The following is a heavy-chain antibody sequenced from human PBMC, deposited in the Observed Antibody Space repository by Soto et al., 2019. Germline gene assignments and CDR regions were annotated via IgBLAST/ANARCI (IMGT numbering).Heavy chain of an antibody. CDR1: NGSISSAIYY. J-gene: IGHJ5*02. CDR2: IYHSGST. D-gene: IGHD3-10*01. V-gene: IGHV4-39*01. CDR3: AGRISFASVQVYFGEISNYNWFDP. Sequence: ETLSLTCTVSNGSISSAIYYWGWIRQPPGKGLEWIGSIYHSGSTYYNPSLQGRVTISVDTSKNQFSLKLSSVTAADTAVYFCAGRISFASVQVYFGEISNYNWFDPWGQGTLVTVSS.